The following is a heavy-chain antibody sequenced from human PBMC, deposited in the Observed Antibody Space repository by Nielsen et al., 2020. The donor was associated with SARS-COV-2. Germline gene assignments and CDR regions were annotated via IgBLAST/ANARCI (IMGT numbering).Heavy chain of an antibody. CDR2: MSPNSGNT. Sequence: ASVKVSCKASGYTFTSDDINWVRQAAGQGLEWMGWMSPNSGNTDYAPKFQGRVTMTRDTSTSTVYMELSSLRSDDTAVYYCARDVNLTGYYSYWGQGTLVTVSS. CDR3: ARDVNLTGYYSY. J-gene: IGHJ4*02. CDR1: GYTFTSDD. D-gene: IGHD3-9*01. V-gene: IGHV1-8*01.